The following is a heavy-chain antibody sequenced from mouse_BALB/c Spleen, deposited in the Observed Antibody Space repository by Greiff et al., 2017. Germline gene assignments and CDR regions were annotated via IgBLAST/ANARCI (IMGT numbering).Heavy chain of an antibody. CDR1: GYSITSDYA. CDR3: ARSKLYWYFDV. Sequence: EVKLVESGPGLVKPSQSLSLTCTVTGYSITSDYAWNWIRQFPGNKLEWMGYISYSGSTSYNPSLKSRISITRDTSKNQFFLQLNSVTTEDTATYYCARSKLYWYFDVWGAGTTVTVSS. V-gene: IGHV3-2*02. D-gene: IGHD1-3*01. J-gene: IGHJ1*01. CDR2: ISYSGST.